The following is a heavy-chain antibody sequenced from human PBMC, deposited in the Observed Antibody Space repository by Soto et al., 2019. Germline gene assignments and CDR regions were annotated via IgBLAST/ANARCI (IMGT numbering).Heavy chain of an antibody. CDR2: MNPKSGNT. CDR1: GDSFTTYD. J-gene: IGHJ5*02. V-gene: IGHV1-8*01. CDR3: ARAAASLDP. Sequence: QVQLVQSGAEVKKPGDSVKVSCKASGDSFTTYDINWVRQATGQGLEWMGWMNPKSGNTGYAQKFQGRVTMTMDTSISTAYMELNSLRSEDTAVYYGARAAASLDPWGQGTLVTVSS.